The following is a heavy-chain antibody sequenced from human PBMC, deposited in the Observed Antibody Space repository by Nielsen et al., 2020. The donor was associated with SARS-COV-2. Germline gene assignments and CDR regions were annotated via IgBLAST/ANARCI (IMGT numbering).Heavy chain of an antibody. CDR1: GFIFSDYY. V-gene: IGHV3-11*04. CDR2: ISDSGITI. CDR3: AREGSADAFDI. J-gene: IGHJ3*02. Sequence: GESLKISCAASGFIFSDYYMGWVRQAPGKGPEWVSYISDSGITIYYADSVRGRFTISRDNAKKSLYLQMDSLRAGDTAVYYCAREGSADAFDIWGQGTMVTVSS.